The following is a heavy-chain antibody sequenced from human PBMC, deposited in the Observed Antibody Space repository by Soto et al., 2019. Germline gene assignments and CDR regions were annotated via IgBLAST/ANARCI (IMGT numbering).Heavy chain of an antibody. CDR1: GYTFTIYY. D-gene: IGHD3-22*01. CDR3: AAETYDSSGYYSGY. J-gene: IGHJ4*02. CDR2: INPSGGST. V-gene: IGHV1-46*01. Sequence: ASVKVSCKASGYTFTIYYFHWVRQAPGQGLEWVGLINPSGGSTTYARKFQGRVTITRDMSTSTAYMELSSLRSEDTAVYYCAAETYDSSGYYSGYWGQGTLVTVSS.